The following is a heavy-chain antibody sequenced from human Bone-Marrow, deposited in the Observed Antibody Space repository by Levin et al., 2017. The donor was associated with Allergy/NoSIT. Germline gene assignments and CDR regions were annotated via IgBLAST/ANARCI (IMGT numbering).Heavy chain of an antibody. V-gene: IGHV3-30-3*01. D-gene: IGHD2-2*01. CDR2: ISYDGSNK. J-gene: IGHJ4*02. CDR1: GFTFSSYA. CDR3: ARQVVPAATYYFDY. Sequence: PGGSLRLSCAASGFTFSSYAMHWVRQAPGKGLEWVAVISYDGSNKYYADSVKGRFTISRDNSKNTLYLQMNSLRAEDTAVYYCARQVVPAATYYFDYWGQGTLVTVSS.